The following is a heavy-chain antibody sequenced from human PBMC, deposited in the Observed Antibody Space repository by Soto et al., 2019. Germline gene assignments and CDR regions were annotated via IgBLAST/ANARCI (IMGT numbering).Heavy chain of an antibody. V-gene: IGHV4-59*02. CDR3: VRQVGATGSYSYAV. CDR2: VYDSGST. J-gene: IGHJ3*01. Sequence: SETLSLTCTVTGASVINDYWNLIRQPPGKGLEWIGFVYDSGSTSYNSSLKSRLTISVDTSKNQFSLKLSSVTAADTAVYYCVRQVGATGSYSYAVWGQGTMVTVSS. D-gene: IGHD1-26*01. CDR1: GASVINDY.